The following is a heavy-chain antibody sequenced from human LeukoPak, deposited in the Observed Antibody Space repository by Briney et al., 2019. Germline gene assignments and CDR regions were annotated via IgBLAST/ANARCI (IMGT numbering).Heavy chain of an antibody. Sequence: ASVKVSCKAAGYTFTGYYMHWVRQAPGQGLEWMGWINPNSGGTNYAQKFQGRVTMTRDTSISTAYMELSRLRSDDTAVYYCARDSGQWLRCSFDTWGQGTLVTVSS. CDR1: GYTFTGYY. CDR2: INPNSGGT. CDR3: ARDSGQWLRCSFDT. J-gene: IGHJ5*02. D-gene: IGHD5-12*01. V-gene: IGHV1-2*02.